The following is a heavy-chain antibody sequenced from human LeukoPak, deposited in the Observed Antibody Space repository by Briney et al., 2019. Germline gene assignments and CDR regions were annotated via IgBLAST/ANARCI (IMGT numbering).Heavy chain of an antibody. CDR1: GFTFSSYA. V-gene: IGHV3-23*01. J-gene: IGHJ4*02. CDR2: ISTSGGST. CDR3: AKDGLYDF. Sequence: QPGGSLRLSCAASGFTFSSYAMSWVRQAPGKGLEWVSTISTSGGSTSYADSVKGRFTISRDNSRNTLYLQMNSLRAEDSAVYYCAKDGLYDFWGQGTLVTVSS. D-gene: IGHD5/OR15-5a*01.